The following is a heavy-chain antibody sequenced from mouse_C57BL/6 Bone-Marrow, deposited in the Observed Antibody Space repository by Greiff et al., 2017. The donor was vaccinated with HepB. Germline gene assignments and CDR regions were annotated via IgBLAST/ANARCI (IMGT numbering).Heavy chain of an antibody. D-gene: IGHD1-1*01. CDR2: IYPGGGYT. CDR3: ARWEVAKDWYFDV. Sequence: VQLQQSGAELVRPGTSVKMSCKASGYTFTNYWIGWAKQRPGHGLEWIGYIYPGGGYTNYNEKFKGKATLTADKSSSTAYMQFSSLTSEDSAIYYCARWEVAKDWYFDVWGTGTTVTVSS. J-gene: IGHJ1*03. V-gene: IGHV1-63*01. CDR1: GYTFTNYW.